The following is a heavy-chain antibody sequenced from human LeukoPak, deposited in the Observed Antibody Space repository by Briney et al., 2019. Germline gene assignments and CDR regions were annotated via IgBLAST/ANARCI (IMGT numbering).Heavy chain of an antibody. CDR3: ARHTISKIIDY. CDR2: IYYSGST. CDR1: GGSISSYY. V-gene: IGHV4-59*08. Sequence: KPSETLSLTCTVSGGSISSYYWSWIRQPPGKGLEWIGYIYYSGSTNYNPSLKSRVTISVDTSKNQFSLKLNSVTAADTAVYYCARHTISKIIDYWGQGTLVTVSS. D-gene: IGHD3-9*01. J-gene: IGHJ4*02.